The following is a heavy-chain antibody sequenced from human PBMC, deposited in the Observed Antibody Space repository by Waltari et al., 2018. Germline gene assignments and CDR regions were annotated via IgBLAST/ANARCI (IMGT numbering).Heavy chain of an antibody. V-gene: IGHV3-13*01. CDR1: GFTFSSYD. J-gene: IGHJ6*02. D-gene: IGHD5-18*01. CDR2: IGTAGDT. CDR3: ARDRRGYSYGYLHYYYGMDV. Sequence: EVQLVESGGGLVQPGGSLRLSCAASGFTFSSYDMHWVRQAKGKGLEWVSAIGTAGDTSYPGAVKGRFTISRENAKNSLYLQMNSLRAGDTAVYYCARDRRGYSYGYLHYYYGMDVWGQGTTVTVSS.